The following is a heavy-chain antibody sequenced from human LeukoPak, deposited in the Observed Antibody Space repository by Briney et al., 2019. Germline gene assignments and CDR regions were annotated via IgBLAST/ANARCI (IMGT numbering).Heavy chain of an antibody. J-gene: IGHJ4*02. V-gene: IGHV3-30*02. CDR3: AKDRANAWSSDY. CDR2: TTYDGSDK. CDR1: GFTFSNYA. Sequence: GGSLRLSCAASGFTFSNYAMFWVRPAPGKGLAWVAFTTYDGSDKYYADSVKGRFTISRDNSKNTLYLQMNSLRAEDTAVYYCAKDRANAWSSDYWGQGTLVTVSS. D-gene: IGHD3-10*01.